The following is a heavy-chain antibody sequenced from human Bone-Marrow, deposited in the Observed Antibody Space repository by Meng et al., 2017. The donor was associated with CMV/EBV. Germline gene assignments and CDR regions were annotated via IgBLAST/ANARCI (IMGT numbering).Heavy chain of an antibody. Sequence: GESLKISCAASGFTFINYWMSWVRQAPGKGLEWVANINQDGSEKYYADSVKGRFTISRDNSKNTLYLQMNSLRAEDTAVYYCARDGDPTAYFDYWGQGTLVTVSS. CDR3: ARDGDPTAYFDY. CDR2: INQDGSEK. CDR1: GFTFINYW. D-gene: IGHD5-18*01. J-gene: IGHJ4*02. V-gene: IGHV3-7*01.